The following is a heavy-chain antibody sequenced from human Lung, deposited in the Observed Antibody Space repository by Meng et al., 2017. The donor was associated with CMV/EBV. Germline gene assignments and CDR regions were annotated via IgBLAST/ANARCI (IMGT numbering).Heavy chain of an antibody. CDR3: ARVVKDIVVVPAAIWFDP. D-gene: IGHD2-2*01. Sequence: SCTVSGGSISNYYWSWIRQPPGKGLEWIGYIYYTGSTNYNPSLKSRVTISLDTPKKQFSLKLSSVTAADTAVYYCARVVKDIVVVPAAIWFDPWGQGTLVTVSS. J-gene: IGHJ5*02. CDR2: IYYTGST. V-gene: IGHV4-59*01. CDR1: GGSISNYY.